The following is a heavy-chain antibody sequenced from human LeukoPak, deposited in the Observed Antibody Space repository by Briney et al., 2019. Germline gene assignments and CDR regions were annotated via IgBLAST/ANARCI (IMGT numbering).Heavy chain of an antibody. D-gene: IGHD3-10*01. CDR2: IKEDGSEK. CDR3: ARDWVAGVPFDAFDI. V-gene: IGHV3-7*03. Sequence: GGSLRLSCAASGFTLSSYWMSWVRQAPGKGLEWVANIKEDGSEKYYVDSVKGRFTISRDKAQNSVYLHMNRLTAEDTALYYCARDWVAGVPFDAFDIWGQGTMVSVSS. J-gene: IGHJ3*02. CDR1: GFTLSSYW.